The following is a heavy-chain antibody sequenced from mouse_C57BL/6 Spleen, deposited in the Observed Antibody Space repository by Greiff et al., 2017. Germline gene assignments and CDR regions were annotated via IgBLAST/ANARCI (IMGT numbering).Heavy chain of an antibody. CDR3: ARGRWLLYAMDY. CDR2: INPSTGGT. D-gene: IGHD2-3*01. Sequence: EVQLQQSGPELVKPGASVKISCKASGYSFTGYYMNWVKQSPEKSLEWIGEINPSTGGTTYNQKFKAKATLTVDKSSSTAYMQLKSLTSEDSAVYYCARGRWLLYAMDYWGQGTSVTVSS. V-gene: IGHV1-42*01. CDR1: GYSFTGYY. J-gene: IGHJ4*01.